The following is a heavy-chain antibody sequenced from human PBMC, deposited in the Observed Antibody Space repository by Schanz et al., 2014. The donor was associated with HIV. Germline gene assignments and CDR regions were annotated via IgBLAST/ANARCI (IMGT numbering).Heavy chain of an antibody. J-gene: IGHJ4*02. CDR3: ARDKSNLGMDS. V-gene: IGHV3-11*01. CDR2: ITNSGNRM. Sequence: ALLLESGGGLVQPGGSLRLSCAASGFTFKTYWMSWIRQAPGKGLEWISYITNSGNRMNYADSVKGRFTTSRDNAKNSLYLQMNTLRADDTAVYYCARDKSNLGMDSGGQGTLVTVSS. CDR1: GFTFKTYW.